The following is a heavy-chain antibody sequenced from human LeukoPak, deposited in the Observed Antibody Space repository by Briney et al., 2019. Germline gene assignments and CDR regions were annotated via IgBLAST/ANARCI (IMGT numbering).Heavy chain of an antibody. J-gene: IGHJ4*02. V-gene: IGHV3-21*01. CDR3: ARDPGLWFGELEPDY. CDR2: ISSSTRYI. Sequence: GGSLRLSCAASGFTFSDYSMNWVRQAPGKGLEWVSSISSSTRYIHYADSVKGRFTISRDNAKNSLYLQMNSLRAEDTAVYYCARDPGLWFGELEPDYWGQGTLVTVSS. D-gene: IGHD3-10*01. CDR1: GFTFSDYS.